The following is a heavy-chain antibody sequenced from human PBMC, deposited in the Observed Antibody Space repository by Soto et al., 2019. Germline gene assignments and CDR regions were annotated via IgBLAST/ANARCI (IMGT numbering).Heavy chain of an antibody. J-gene: IGHJ3*01. V-gene: IGHV1-69*01. CDR3: ARDREANVVIVDV. Sequence: QLQLVQSGSAVKPTGSSVKVSCKASGDTLRSPTLAWVRHAPGQGLEWMGGISFHYCTANYAQDVQGRVTITADESPRTSYRELSSLGLNEAAVYYCARDREANVVIVDVWCQRT. CDR2: ISFHYCTA. CDR1: GDTLRSPT. D-gene: IGHD2-21*01.